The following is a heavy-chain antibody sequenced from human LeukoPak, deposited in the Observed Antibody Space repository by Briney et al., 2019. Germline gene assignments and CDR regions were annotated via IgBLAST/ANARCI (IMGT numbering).Heavy chain of an antibody. J-gene: IGHJ6*03. Sequence: PSETLSLTCAVYGGSFSGYYWSWIRQPPGKGLEWIGYIYYSGSTNYNPSLKSRVTISVDTSKNQFSLKLSSVTAADTAVYYCATGIQPNYYYYYMDVWGKGTTVTISS. CDR3: ATGIQPNYYYYYMDV. CDR1: GGSFSGYY. D-gene: IGHD5-18*01. V-gene: IGHV4-59*01. CDR2: IYYSGST.